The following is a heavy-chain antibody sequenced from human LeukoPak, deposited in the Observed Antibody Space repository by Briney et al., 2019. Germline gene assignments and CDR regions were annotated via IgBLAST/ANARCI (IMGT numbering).Heavy chain of an antibody. D-gene: IGHD2-15*01. J-gene: IGHJ4*02. Sequence: PGGSLRLSCAASGFTVSSNYMSWVRQAPGKGQEWASIIYSGGSTNYADSVKGRFTISRDNSKNTLYLHMNSLRAEDTAVYYCATSVGRYYFDYWGQGALVTVSS. CDR3: ATSVGRYYFDY. CDR1: GFTVSSNY. CDR2: IYSGGST. V-gene: IGHV3-53*01.